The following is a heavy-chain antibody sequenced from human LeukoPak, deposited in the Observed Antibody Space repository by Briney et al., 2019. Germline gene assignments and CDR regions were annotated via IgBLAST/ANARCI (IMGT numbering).Heavy chain of an antibody. D-gene: IGHD2-2*01. CDR1: GFTFSSYS. CDR3: ARRLGYCSSTSCSTARFEY. J-gene: IGHJ4*02. Sequence: GGSLRLSCAASGFTFSSYSMNWVRQAPGKGLELVSSISSSSSYIYYADSVKGRFTISRDNSKNSLYLQMNSLRAEDTAVYYCARRLGYCSSTSCSTARFEYWGQGTLVTVSS. CDR2: ISSSSSYI. V-gene: IGHV3-21*01.